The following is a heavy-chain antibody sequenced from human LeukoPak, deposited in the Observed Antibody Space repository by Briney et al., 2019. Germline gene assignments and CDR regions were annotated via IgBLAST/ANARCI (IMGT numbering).Heavy chain of an antibody. CDR2: ISPYTGNT. Sequence: ASVKVSCKASGYTLTSYGIGWVRRAPGQGLEWMGWISPYTGNTDYAQKLQGRVTVTTDTSTSTAYMELRSLRSDDTAVYYCAREGVWDIVATSDYWGQGTLVTVSS. CDR3: AREGVWDIVATSDY. D-gene: IGHD5-12*01. J-gene: IGHJ4*02. CDR1: GYTLTSYG. V-gene: IGHV1-18*01.